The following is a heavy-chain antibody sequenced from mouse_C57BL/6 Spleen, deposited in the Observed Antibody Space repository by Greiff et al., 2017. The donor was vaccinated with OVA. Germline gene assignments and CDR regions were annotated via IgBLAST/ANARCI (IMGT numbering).Heavy chain of an antibody. Sequence: EVQGVESGGGLVKPGGSLKLSCAASGFTFSDYGMHWVRQAPEKGLEWVAYISSGSSTIYYADTVKGRFTISRDNAKNTLFLQMTSLRSEDTAMYYCARPILTTSYYAMDYWGQGTSVTVSS. CDR2: ISSGSSTI. CDR1: GFTFSDYG. D-gene: IGHD2-5*01. V-gene: IGHV5-17*01. CDR3: ARPILTTSYYAMDY. J-gene: IGHJ4*01.